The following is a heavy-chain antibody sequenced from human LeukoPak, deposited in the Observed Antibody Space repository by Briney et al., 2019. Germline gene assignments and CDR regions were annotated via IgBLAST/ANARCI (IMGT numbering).Heavy chain of an antibody. J-gene: IGHJ3*02. CDR1: GFTFSNAW. CDR2: IYTGGNT. V-gene: IGHV3-53*01. D-gene: IGHD6-19*01. Sequence: PGGSLRLSCAASGFTFSNAWMSWVRQAPGKGLEWVSVIYTGGNTYYADSVKGRFTISRDNSKNTLYLQMHSLRAEDTAVYYCASPSSGQSFDIWGQGTMVTVSS. CDR3: ASPSSGQSFDI.